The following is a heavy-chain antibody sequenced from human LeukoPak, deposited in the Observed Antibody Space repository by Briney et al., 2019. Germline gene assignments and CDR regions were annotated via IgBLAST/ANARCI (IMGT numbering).Heavy chain of an antibody. J-gene: IGHJ4*02. CDR2: MYYSGRA. CDR1: GGSISNYY. Sequence: SETLSLTCTVSGGSISNYYWSWIRQPPGKGLECIGYMYYSGRADYNPSLKSRVTMSVDTSKNQFSLRLSSVTAADTAVYYCARGAETYSSNWYYDDWGQGTLVTVSS. D-gene: IGHD6-13*01. V-gene: IGHV4-59*01. CDR3: ARGAETYSSNWYYDD.